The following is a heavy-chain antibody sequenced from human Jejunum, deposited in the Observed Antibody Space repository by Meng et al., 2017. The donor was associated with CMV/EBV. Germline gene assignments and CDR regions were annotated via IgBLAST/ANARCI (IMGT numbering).Heavy chain of an antibody. CDR2: IYYSRRT. V-gene: IGHV4-39*01. J-gene: IGHJ4*02. CDR3: ARLRLLGDYFDY. CDR1: GGSISSSSYY. Sequence: CTVSGGSISSSSYYWGWIRQPPGKGLEWIGSIYYSRRTYYNPSLKSRVTISVDTSKDQFSLKLSSVTAADTAVYYCARLRLLGDYFDYWGQGTLVTVSS. D-gene: IGHD2-8*02.